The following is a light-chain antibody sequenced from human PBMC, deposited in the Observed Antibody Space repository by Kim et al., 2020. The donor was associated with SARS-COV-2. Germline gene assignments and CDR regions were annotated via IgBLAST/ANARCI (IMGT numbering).Light chain of an antibody. V-gene: IGLV1-44*01. Sequence: GQRVTIACCRSDSNIGTHTVNRYQQLPGTAPKLLIHTKNGRPSGVPDRFSCSKSGTSASLSSSGLQPEDEADYYCAAWDDILNGWVFGGGTKLTVL. CDR1: DSNIGTHT. CDR2: TKN. J-gene: IGLJ3*02. CDR3: AAWDDILNGWV.